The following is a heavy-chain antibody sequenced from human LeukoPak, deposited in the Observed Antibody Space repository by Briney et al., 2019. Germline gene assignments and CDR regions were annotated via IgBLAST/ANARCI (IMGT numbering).Heavy chain of an antibody. CDR2: IYHSGST. CDR1: GGSFSGYY. J-gene: IGHJ3*02. CDR3: ARDRVRASIAARPQVGAFDI. D-gene: IGHD6-6*01. V-gene: IGHV4-34*01. Sequence: NPSETLSLTCAVYGGSFSGYYWSWIRQPPGKGLEWIGYIYHSGSTYYNPSLKSRVTISVDRSKNQFSLKLSSVTAADTAVYYCARDRVRASIAARPQVGAFDIWGQGTMVTVSS.